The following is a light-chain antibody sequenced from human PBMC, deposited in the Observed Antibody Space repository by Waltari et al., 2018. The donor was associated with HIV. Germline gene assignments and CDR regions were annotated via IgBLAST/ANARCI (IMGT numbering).Light chain of an antibody. Sequence: QIVVTQPPSFSVSPGGTVTLTRGLTSGPVSTSNYASWFQQTPGQTPRTLRYNTNFRSSGVPERFSGSILGKKAALTITGAQADDEAEYCCLLYKGRDIFVFGTGTKVTVL. CDR3: LLYKGRDIFV. J-gene: IGLJ1*01. CDR1: SGPVSTSNY. CDR2: NTN. V-gene: IGLV8-61*01.